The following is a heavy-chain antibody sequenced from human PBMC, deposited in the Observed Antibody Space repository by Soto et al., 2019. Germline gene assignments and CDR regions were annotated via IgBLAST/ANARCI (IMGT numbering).Heavy chain of an antibody. CDR3: VREGRGSFDF. D-gene: IGHD5-12*01. Sequence: GGALRLCCAASGFIFTNYAINWFRQAPGKGLEWVSVIGGRGNSAYYADSVQGRFTISRDNSKNTLSLQMSSLTADDTVIYYCVREGRGSFDFWGRGTMVTVSS. J-gene: IGHJ3*01. CDR1: GFIFTNYA. V-gene: IGHV3-23*01. CDR2: IGGRGNSA.